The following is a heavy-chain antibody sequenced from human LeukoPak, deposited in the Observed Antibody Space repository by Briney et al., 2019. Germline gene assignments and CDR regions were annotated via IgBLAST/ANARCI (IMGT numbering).Heavy chain of an antibody. D-gene: IGHD3-10*01. V-gene: IGHV3-11*01. Sequence: NPGGSLRLSCAASGFTFSDYYMSWIRQAPGKGLEWVSYISSSGSTIYYADSVKGRFTISRDNAKNSLYLQMNSLRAEDTAVYYCAKVAVRRDYFDYWGQGTLVTVSS. CDR1: GFTFSDYY. J-gene: IGHJ4*02. CDR2: ISSSGSTI. CDR3: AKVAVRRDYFDY.